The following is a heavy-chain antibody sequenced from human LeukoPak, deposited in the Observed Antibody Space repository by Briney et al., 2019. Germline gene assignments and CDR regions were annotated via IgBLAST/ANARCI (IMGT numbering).Heavy chain of an antibody. Sequence: GGSLRLSCVGSGFTFRSHAMSWVRQAPEKGLEFVSGIYENGGTTYYADSVKGRFSISRDNSKNTLYLQMDSLRAEDTAVYYCAKLVAMIVEDWFDPWGQGTLVTVSS. CDR1: GFTFRSHA. CDR3: AKLVAMIVEDWFDP. D-gene: IGHD3-22*01. CDR2: IYENGGTT. J-gene: IGHJ5*02. V-gene: IGHV3-23*01.